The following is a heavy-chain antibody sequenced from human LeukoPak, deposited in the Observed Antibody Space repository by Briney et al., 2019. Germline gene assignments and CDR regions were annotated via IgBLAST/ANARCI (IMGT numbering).Heavy chain of an antibody. CDR1: GYSISSGYY. V-gene: IGHV4-38-2*02. D-gene: IGHD2-2*01. Sequence: SETLSLTCTVSGYSISSGYYWGWIRQPPGKGLEWIGSIYHSGSTYYNPSPKSRVTISVDTSKNQFSLKLSSVTAADTAVYYCAREDIVVVPAAKGLPFDYWGQGTLVTVSS. CDR2: IYHSGST. J-gene: IGHJ4*02. CDR3: AREDIVVVPAAKGLPFDY.